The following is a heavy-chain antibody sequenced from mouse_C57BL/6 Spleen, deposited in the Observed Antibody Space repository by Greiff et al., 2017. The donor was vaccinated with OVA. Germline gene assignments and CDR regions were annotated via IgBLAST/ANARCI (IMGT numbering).Heavy chain of an antibody. J-gene: IGHJ2*01. CDR2: ISDGGSYT. D-gene: IGHD1-3*01. CDR1: GFTFSSYA. Sequence: EVQLQESGGGLVKPGGSLKLSCAASGFTFSSYAMSWVRQTPEKRLEWVATISDGGSYTYYPDNVKGRFTISRDNAKNNLYLQMSHLKSEDTAMYYCARGVGRSYFDYWGQGTTLTVSS. V-gene: IGHV5-4*01. CDR3: ARGVGRSYFDY.